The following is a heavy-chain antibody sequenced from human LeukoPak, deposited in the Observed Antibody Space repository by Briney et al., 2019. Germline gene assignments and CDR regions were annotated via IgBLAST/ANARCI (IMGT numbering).Heavy chain of an antibody. CDR2: ISYDGSSK. CDR3: ARARSIYGYGDAFDI. Sequence: GRSLRLSCAASGFTFSTYAMHWVRQAPGKGLEWVAVISYDGSSKYYADSVKGRFTISRDNSKNTLYLQMNSLRAEDTAVYYCARARSIYGYGDAFDIWGQGTMVTVSS. CDR1: GFTFSTYA. D-gene: IGHD5-18*01. J-gene: IGHJ3*02. V-gene: IGHV3-30*04.